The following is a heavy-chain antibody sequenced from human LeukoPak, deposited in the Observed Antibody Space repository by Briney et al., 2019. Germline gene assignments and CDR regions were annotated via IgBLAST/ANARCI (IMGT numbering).Heavy chain of an antibody. CDR3: AREGGFYRPLDY. V-gene: IGHV3-53*01. CDR2: IYSGGST. CDR1: GFTVSRNY. Sequence: GGSLRLSCAASGFTVSRNYMSWVRQAPGKGLEWVSVIYSGGSTYYADSVKGRFTISRDNSKNTLYLQMNSLRAEDTAVYYCAREGGFYRPLDYSGPGTLVIVSS. D-gene: IGHD2/OR15-2a*01. J-gene: IGHJ4*02.